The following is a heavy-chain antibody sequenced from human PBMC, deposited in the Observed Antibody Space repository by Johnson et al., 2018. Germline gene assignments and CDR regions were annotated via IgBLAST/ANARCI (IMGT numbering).Heavy chain of an antibody. CDR1: GFIFSSSA. Sequence: QVQLVQSGGGVVQPGRSLRLSCAASGFIFSSSAMRWVRQAPGKGLEWVAVISYDGSNKYYADSVKGRFTISRDNSKNTLYLQMNSLRAEDTAVYYCAKDKGSQGIVSRVYFQHWGQGTLVTVSS. CDR3: AKDKGSQGIVSRVYFQH. CDR2: ISYDGSNK. D-gene: IGHD3-16*02. V-gene: IGHV3-30*14. J-gene: IGHJ1*01.